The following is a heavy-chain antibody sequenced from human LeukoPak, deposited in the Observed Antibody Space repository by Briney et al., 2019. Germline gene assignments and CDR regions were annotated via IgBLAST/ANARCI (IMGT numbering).Heavy chain of an antibody. CDR3: AIDWNYGGHY. V-gene: IGHV3-7*01. CDR2: IKIDGSER. D-gene: IGHD4-23*01. J-gene: IGHJ4*02. CDR1: GFTFSKTW. Sequence: GGSLRLSCAASGFTFSKTWMSWVRQAPGKGLGWVANIKIDGSERYYADSVKGRFTISRDNAKNSLYLQMNSLRAEDMAIYYCAIDWNYGGHYWGQGTLVTVSS.